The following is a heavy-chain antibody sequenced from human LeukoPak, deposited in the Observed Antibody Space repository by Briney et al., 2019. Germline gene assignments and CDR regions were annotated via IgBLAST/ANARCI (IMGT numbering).Heavy chain of an antibody. V-gene: IGHV1-69*06. CDR3: ARAKKYSSSSRGSYNWFDP. D-gene: IGHD6-6*01. CDR2: IIPIFGTA. CDR1: GGTFSSYA. J-gene: IGHJ5*02. Sequence: SVKVSCKASGGTFSSYAISWVRQAPGQGLEWMGGIIPIFGTANYAQKFQGRVTITADKSTSTAYMELSSLRSEDTAVYYCARAKKYSSSSRGSYNWFDPWGQGTLVTVSS.